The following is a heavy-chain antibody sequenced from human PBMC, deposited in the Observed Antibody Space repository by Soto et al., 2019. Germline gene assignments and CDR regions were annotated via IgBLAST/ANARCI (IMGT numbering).Heavy chain of an antibody. CDR1: GYSFTSYW. V-gene: IGHV5-10-1*01. CDR2: IDPSDSYT. D-gene: IGHD3-10*01. J-gene: IGHJ5*02. Sequence: GESLKISCKGSGYSFTSYWISWVRQMPGKGLEWMGRIDPSDSYTNYSPAFQGHVTISADKSISTAYLQWSSLKASDTAMYYCARQALWFGELTPGGGFDPWGQGTLVTVSS. CDR3: ARQALWFGELTPGGGFDP.